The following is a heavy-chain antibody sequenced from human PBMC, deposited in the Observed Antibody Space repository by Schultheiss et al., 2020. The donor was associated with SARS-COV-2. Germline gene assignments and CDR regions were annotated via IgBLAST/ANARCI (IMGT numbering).Heavy chain of an antibody. Sequence: GESLKISCAASGFTFTSYAMSWVRQAPGKGLEWVSAISGSGGSTYYADSVKGRFTISRDNSKNTLYLQMNSLRDEDTAVYYCVSDLIAVEPSGRQNYNMDVWGKGTKVTVSS. J-gene: IGHJ6*03. CDR2: ISGSGGST. D-gene: IGHD2-2*01. CDR1: GFTFTSYA. CDR3: VSDLIAVEPSGRQNYNMDV. V-gene: IGHV3-23*01.